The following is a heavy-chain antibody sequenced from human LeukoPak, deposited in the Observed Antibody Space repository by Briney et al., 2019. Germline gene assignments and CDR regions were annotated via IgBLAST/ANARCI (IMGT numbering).Heavy chain of an antibody. J-gene: IGHJ5*02. V-gene: IGHV6-1*01. Sequence: HSQTLSLTCAISGDSLSSNSAAWNWLRQSPSRGLEWLGSTYYRSKWYNDYAVSVKSRITINPDTSKNQFSLQLNSVTPEDTAVYYCARDATEQWLANWFDPWGQGTLVTVSS. CDR3: ARDATEQWLANWFDP. CDR1: GDSLSSNSAA. D-gene: IGHD6-19*01. CDR2: TYYRSKWYN.